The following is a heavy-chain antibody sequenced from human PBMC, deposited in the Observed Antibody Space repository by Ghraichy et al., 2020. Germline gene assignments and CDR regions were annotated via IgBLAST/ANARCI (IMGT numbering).Heavy chain of an antibody. Sequence: LSLTCAASGFTFNTYTLNWVRQAPGKGLQWVSSISSSYTNIHYAGSIKGRFTISRDNAKNAMYLQMNSLRADDTAVYYCARVRDGYNYGPIDYWGQGTLVTVSS. D-gene: IGHD5-24*01. V-gene: IGHV3-21*01. CDR2: ISSSYTNI. CDR3: ARVRDGYNYGPIDY. J-gene: IGHJ4*02. CDR1: GFTFNTYT.